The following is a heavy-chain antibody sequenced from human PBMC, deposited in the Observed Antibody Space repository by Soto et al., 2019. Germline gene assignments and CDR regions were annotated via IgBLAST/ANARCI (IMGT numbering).Heavy chain of an antibody. CDR1: GFTFSTNG. J-gene: IGHJ6*02. V-gene: IGHV3-33*01. CDR2: IWYDGTNA. Sequence: QVHLVESGGGVVRPGRSQRLACEASGFTFSTNGMHWVRQAPAKGLQWVAVIWYDGTNAYYADSVKGRFTISRDNSKDTLYLEMNNLRNEDTAVYYCARVEAPLIHSDHYYYGMDVWGQGTTVTV. D-gene: IGHD5-18*01. CDR3: ARVEAPLIHSDHYYYGMDV.